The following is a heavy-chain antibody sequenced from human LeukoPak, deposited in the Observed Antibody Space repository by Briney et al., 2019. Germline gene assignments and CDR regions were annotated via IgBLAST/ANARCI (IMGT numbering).Heavy chain of an antibody. CDR2: ISVSGGST. Sequence: PGGSLRLSCAASGFTFSSYGMSWVRQAPRKGLEWVSAISVSGGSTYYRDSVKGRFTISRDNSKNTLYLQMNSQRAEDTAVYYCGRGGDYGVKIDYWGQGSLVTVSS. D-gene: IGHD4-17*01. J-gene: IGHJ4*02. V-gene: IGHV3-23*01. CDR1: GFTFSSYG. CDR3: GRGGDYGVKIDY.